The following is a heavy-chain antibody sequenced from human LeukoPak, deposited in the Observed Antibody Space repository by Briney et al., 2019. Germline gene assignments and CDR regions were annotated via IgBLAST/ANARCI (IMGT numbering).Heavy chain of an antibody. D-gene: IGHD3-10*01. CDR3: ARVSVGSGKSMDV. CDR2: INHSGST. V-gene: IGHV4-34*01. CDR1: GGSISGYY. J-gene: IGHJ6*02. Sequence: PSETLSLACTVSGGSISGYYWSWIRQPPGKGLEWIGEINHSGSTNYNPSLKSRVTISVDTSKNQFSLKLSSVTAADTAVYYCARVSVGSGKSMDVWGQGTTVTVSS.